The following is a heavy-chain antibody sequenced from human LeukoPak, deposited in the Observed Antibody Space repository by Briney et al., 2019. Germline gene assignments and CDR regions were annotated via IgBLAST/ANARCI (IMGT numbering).Heavy chain of an antibody. CDR1: GGSIISSGGYYY. V-gene: IGHV4-30-4*02. CDR3: ARDNRLGIKPRTPRGIDY. Sequence: SETLSLTCTVSGGSIISSGGYYYWSWIRQPPGKGLEWIGNIYHTGSTYYNPSLKSRSAISVDTSKNQFSLKLSSVTAADTAVYYCARDNRLGIKPRTPRGIDYWGQGTLVTVSS. CDR2: IYHTGST. J-gene: IGHJ4*02. D-gene: IGHD7-27*01.